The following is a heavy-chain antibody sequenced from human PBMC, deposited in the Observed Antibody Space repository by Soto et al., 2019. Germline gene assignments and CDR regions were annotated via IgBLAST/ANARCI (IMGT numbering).Heavy chain of an antibody. Sequence: SVKLYCKGFGYRFTSYGSSWLLQNKEQAVELMGWISAYNGNTNYAQKLKGRVTMTTDTSTSTAYMELRSLRSDDTAVYYCASRGYYYDSSGYNPPDYFNYWGPGTLVTVSP. CDR2: ISAYNGNT. CDR1: GYRFTSYG. CDR3: ASRGYYYDSSGYNPPDYFNY. V-gene: IGHV1-18*01. J-gene: IGHJ4*02. D-gene: IGHD3-22*01.